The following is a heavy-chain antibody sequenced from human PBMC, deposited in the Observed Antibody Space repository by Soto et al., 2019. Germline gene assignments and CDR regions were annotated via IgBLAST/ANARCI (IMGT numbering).Heavy chain of an antibody. Sequence: PGGSLRLSCAASGFTFSLYNMNWVRQAPGKGLEWVSSITPSGTYIYYADSVKGRFSISRDDAKNSLYLQMNSLRADDTAVYYCARGFRPGYDGGYNWFDPWGQGTLVTVSS. V-gene: IGHV3-21*01. CDR1: GFTFSLYN. D-gene: IGHD5-12*01. J-gene: IGHJ5*02. CDR3: ARGFRPGYDGGYNWFDP. CDR2: ITPSGTYI.